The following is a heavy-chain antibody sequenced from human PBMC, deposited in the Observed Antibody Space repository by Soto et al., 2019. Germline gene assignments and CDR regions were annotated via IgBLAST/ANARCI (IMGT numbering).Heavy chain of an antibody. V-gene: IGHV3-23*01. D-gene: IGHD5-12*01. CDR3: ARSLFMVAPDNEPFDY. J-gene: IGHJ4*02. CDR1: GFPFSNYA. Sequence: VQLLESGGSLVQPGGSLTLSCAASGFPFSNYAMSWVRQTPEMGLEWVAAISGGGNDRYYADFVKGRFTFSRDNSRNILYLQVTSLRDEDTATYYCARSLFMVAPDNEPFDYWGQGTLVTVSS. CDR2: ISGGGNDR.